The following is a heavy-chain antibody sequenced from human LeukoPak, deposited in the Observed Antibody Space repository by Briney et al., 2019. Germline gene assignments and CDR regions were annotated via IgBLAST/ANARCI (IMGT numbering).Heavy chain of an antibody. Sequence: GGSLRLSCAASGFAFSGYGMHWVRQAPGKGPEWVSYISSSGSTIYYADSVKGRFTISRDNSKNTLYLQVNSLRAEDTAVYYCAKVRLRYFDWLGDYFDYWGQGTLVTVSS. CDR1: GFAFSGYG. V-gene: IGHV3-48*01. J-gene: IGHJ4*02. D-gene: IGHD3-9*01. CDR3: AKVRLRYFDWLGDYFDY. CDR2: ISSSGSTI.